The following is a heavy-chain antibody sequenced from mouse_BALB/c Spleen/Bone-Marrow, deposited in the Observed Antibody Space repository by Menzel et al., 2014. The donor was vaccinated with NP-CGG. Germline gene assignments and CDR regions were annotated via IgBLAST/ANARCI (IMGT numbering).Heavy chain of an antibody. J-gene: IGHJ1*01. CDR3: PRDINYGNYWYFDG. Sequence: EVKLVESGGGLVQPGGSLRLSCATSGFTFTDYYMSWVRQPPGKALEWLGFIRNKANGYTTEYSASVKGRFTISRDNSQSILYLQMNTLRAEDSATYYCPRDINYGNYWYFDGWGAGTTVTFSS. D-gene: IGHD2-1*01. V-gene: IGHV7-3*02. CDR1: GFTFTDYY. CDR2: IRNKANGYTT.